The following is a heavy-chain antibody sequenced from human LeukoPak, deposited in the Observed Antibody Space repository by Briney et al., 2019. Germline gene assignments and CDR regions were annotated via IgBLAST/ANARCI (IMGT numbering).Heavy chain of an antibody. CDR3: AKADDIVVVVAAISIDY. Sequence: PGGSLRLSCAASGFTFSSYGMHWVRQAPGKGLEWVAVISYDGSNKYYADSVKGRFTISRDSSENTLYLQMNSLRAEDTAVYYCAKADDIVVVVAAISIDYWGQGTLVTVSS. D-gene: IGHD2-15*01. CDR2: ISYDGSNK. CDR1: GFTFSSYG. J-gene: IGHJ4*02. V-gene: IGHV3-30*18.